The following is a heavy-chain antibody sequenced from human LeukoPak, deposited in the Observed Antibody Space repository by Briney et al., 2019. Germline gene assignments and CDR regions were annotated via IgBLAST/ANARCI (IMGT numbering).Heavy chain of an antibody. Sequence: GGSLRLSCAASGFTFSSYWMHWVRQAPGKGLVWVSRIKSDGSATSNADSVKGQFTISRDNAKNTLYLQMNSLRAEDTAVYYCARSNSSGWYYFDYWGQGTLVTVSS. CDR3: ARSNSSGWYYFDY. J-gene: IGHJ4*02. D-gene: IGHD6-19*01. CDR1: GFTFSSYW. CDR2: IKSDGSAT. V-gene: IGHV3-74*01.